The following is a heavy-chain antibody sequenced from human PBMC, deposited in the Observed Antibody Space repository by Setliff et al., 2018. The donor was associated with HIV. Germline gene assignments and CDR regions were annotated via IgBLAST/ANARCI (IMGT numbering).Heavy chain of an antibody. D-gene: IGHD6-13*01. J-gene: IGHJ4*02. CDR3: AREHSTTWPYFDF. Sequence: ASVKVSCKASGYTFSDYDVAWVRQAPGQGLEWMGWISGYSGHTSYAQKIQGRVTMTTDTSTSTAYMEQRSLRSDDTAVYFCAREHSTTWPYFDFWGQGTLVTVSS. CDR1: GYTFSDYD. CDR2: ISGYSGHT. V-gene: IGHV1-18*01.